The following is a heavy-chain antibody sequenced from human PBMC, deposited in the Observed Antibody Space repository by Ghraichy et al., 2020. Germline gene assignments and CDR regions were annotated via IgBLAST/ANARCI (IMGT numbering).Heavy chain of an antibody. CDR3: AREYCRGGRCYFGTGGSHFDY. V-gene: IGHV3-74*01. Sequence: GESLNISCAASGFTLTNYWMHWVRQAPGKGLVWVSRIKSDGSTTSYADSVRGRFTISRDNAKNTLYLQMNSLRAEDTAVYYCAREYCRGGRCYFGTGGSHFDYWGQGTLVTVSS. CDR1: GFTLTNYW. CDR2: IKSDGSTT. J-gene: IGHJ4*02. D-gene: IGHD2-15*01.